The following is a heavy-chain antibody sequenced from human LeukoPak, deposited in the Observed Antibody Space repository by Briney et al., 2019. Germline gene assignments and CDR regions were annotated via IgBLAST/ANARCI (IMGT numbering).Heavy chain of an antibody. V-gene: IGHV4-34*01. Sequence: PSETLSLTCAVYGGSFSGYYWSWIRQPPGKGLEGIGEINHSGRTNYNPSLKSRVTISVDTSKNQFSLKLSSVTAADTAVYYCARGRRDITIFGVVIIRENWFDPWGQGTLVTVSS. CDR1: GGSFSGYY. J-gene: IGHJ5*02. D-gene: IGHD3-3*01. CDR2: INHSGRT. CDR3: ARGRRDITIFGVVIIRENWFDP.